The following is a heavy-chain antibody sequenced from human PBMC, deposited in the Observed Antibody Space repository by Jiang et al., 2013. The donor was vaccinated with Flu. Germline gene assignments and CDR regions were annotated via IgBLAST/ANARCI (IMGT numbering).Heavy chain of an antibody. CDR3: ARMNYDLLTGYFSPYNWFDP. CDR1: YTFTNYP. J-gene: IGHJ5*02. Sequence: YTFTNYPMHWVRHGPGQRLEWMGWINAGNGDTEYSQKFQDRVTITRDTSASTVYMELSSLRSGDTAIYYCARMNYDLLTGYFSPYNWFDPWGQGTLVIVSS. V-gene: IGHV1-3*01. D-gene: IGHD3-9*01. CDR2: INAGNGDT.